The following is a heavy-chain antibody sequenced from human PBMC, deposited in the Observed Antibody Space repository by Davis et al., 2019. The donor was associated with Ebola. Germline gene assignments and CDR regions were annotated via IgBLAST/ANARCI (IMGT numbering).Heavy chain of an antibody. Sequence: PSETLSLTCTVSGGSISSYYWSWIRQPPRKGLKWIGYIYYSGSTNYNPSLKSRVTISVDTSKNQFSLKLSAVTAADTAVYYCARENGSGYGGMDVWGQGTTVTVSS. V-gene: IGHV4-59*01. CDR1: GGSISSYY. CDR2: IYYSGST. CDR3: ARENGSGYGGMDV. D-gene: IGHD3-10*01. J-gene: IGHJ6*02.